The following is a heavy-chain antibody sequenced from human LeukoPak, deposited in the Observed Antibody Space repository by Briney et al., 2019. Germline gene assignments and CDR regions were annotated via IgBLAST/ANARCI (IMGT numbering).Heavy chain of an antibody. CDR2: IYTSGST. D-gene: IGHD3-22*01. Sequence: SETLSLTCTVSGGSISSGNYYWTWIRQPAGKGLEWIGRIYTSGSTNYNPSLKSRVTISVDTSKNQFSLKLSSVTAADTAVYYCARGLSGDYDPDDAFDIWGQGTMVTVSS. CDR1: GGSISSGNYY. J-gene: IGHJ3*02. CDR3: ARGLSGDYDPDDAFDI. V-gene: IGHV4-61*02.